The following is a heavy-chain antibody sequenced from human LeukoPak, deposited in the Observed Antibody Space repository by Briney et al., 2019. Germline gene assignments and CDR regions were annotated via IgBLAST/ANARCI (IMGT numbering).Heavy chain of an antibody. CDR3: AKDSRDSSGYYYGYFQH. V-gene: IGHV3-23*01. J-gene: IGHJ1*01. CDR2: ISGGGGNT. CDR1: GFTFSSSA. D-gene: IGHD3-22*01. Sequence: GGSLRLSCAASGFTFSSSAMSWVRQAPGKGLEWVSLISGGGGNTYYADSVKGRFTISRDNSKNTLYLQMNSLRAEDTAVYYCAKDSRDSSGYYYGYFQHWGQGTLVTVSS.